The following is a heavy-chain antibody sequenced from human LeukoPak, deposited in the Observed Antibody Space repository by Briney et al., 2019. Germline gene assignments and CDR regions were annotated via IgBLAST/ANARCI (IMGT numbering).Heavy chain of an antibody. D-gene: IGHD2-15*01. CDR1: GGSFGGYY. Sequence: SETLSLTCAVYGGSFGGYYWSWIRQPPGKGLEWIGEINHSGSTNYNPSLKSRVTISVDTSKNQFSLKLSSVTAADTAVYYCARTSEGYCSGGSCWDFYYYMDVWGKGTTVTVSS. CDR2: INHSGST. CDR3: ARTSEGYCSGGSCWDFYYYMDV. V-gene: IGHV4-34*01. J-gene: IGHJ6*03.